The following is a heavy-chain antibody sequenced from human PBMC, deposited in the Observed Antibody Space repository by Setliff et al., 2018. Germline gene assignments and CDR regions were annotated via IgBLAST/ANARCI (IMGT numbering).Heavy chain of an antibody. J-gene: IGHJ4*02. CDR1: GYSFTVFG. CDR3: ARSWRAGALNHFDY. Sequence: ASVKVSCKTSGYSFTVFGISWVRQAPGQGLEWMGWISPYYGSTNYAQKFQGRVTMTTDTSTTTAYMELKSLRSDDTAVYYCARSWRAGALNHFDYWGQGSRVTVSS. CDR2: ISPYYGST. V-gene: IGHV1-18*01. D-gene: IGHD3-3*01.